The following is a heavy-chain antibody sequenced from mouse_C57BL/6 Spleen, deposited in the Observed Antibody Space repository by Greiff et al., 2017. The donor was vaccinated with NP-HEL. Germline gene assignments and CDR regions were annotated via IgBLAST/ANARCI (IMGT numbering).Heavy chain of an antibody. CDR3: ARGSGFLYAMDY. J-gene: IGHJ4*01. CDR2: IHPNSGST. V-gene: IGHV1-64*01. D-gene: IGHD3-2*02. CDR1: GYTFTSYW. Sequence: QVQLQQPGAELVKPGASVKLSCKASGYTFTSYWMHWVKQRPGQGLEWIGMIHPNSGSTNYNEKFKSKATLTVDNSSSTAYMQLSSLTSEDSAVYYCARGSGFLYAMDYWGQGTSVTVSS.